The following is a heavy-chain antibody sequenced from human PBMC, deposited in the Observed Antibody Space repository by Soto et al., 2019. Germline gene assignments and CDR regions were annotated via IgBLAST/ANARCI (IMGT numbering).Heavy chain of an antibody. Sequence: QVQLQESGPGLVQPSETLSLTCTVSGGSVSNSDYYWGWIRQPPGTGVEWIGTIHKSGSTYYNPSHKSQVTISLDMSQNEFSLRLSSATAADTAVYYCARHVTPRYGADYFDYWGQGILVTVSS. J-gene: IGHJ4*02. V-gene: IGHV4-39*01. CDR1: GGSVSNSDYY. CDR2: IHKSGST. CDR3: ARHVTPRYGADYFDY. D-gene: IGHD3-16*01.